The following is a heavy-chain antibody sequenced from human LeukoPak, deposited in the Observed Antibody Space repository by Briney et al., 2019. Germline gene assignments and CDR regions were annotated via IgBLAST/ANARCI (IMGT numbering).Heavy chain of an antibody. Sequence: SETLSLTCTVSGGSISSSSYYWGWIRQPPGKGLEWIGSTYYSGSTYYNPSLKSRVTISVDTSKNQFSLKMRSVTAADTAVYYCARPTSKLGSFDYWGQGTLVTVSS. CDR1: GGSISSSSYY. D-gene: IGHD2/OR15-2a*01. CDR2: TYYSGST. J-gene: IGHJ4*02. CDR3: ARPTSKLGSFDY. V-gene: IGHV4-39*01.